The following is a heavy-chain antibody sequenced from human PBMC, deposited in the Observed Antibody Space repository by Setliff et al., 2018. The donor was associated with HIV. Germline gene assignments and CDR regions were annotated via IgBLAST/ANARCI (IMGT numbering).Heavy chain of an antibody. V-gene: IGHV6-1*01. D-gene: IGHD3-22*01. J-gene: IGHJ6*03. CDR3: ARETYYYDNPQYYYYYMDV. Sequence: SQTLSLTCAISGDSVSSNSAAWNWIRQSPSRGLEWLGRTYYRSKWYNDYAVSVKSRITINPDTSKNQFSLKLRSVAAADTAVYYCARETYYYDNPQYYYYYMDVWGKGTTVTVSS. CDR1: GDSVSSNSAA. CDR2: TYYRSKWYN.